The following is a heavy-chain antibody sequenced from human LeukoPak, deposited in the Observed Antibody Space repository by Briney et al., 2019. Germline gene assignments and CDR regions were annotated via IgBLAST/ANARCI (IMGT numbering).Heavy chain of an antibody. V-gene: IGHV3-23*01. CDR1: GFTFSNAW. J-gene: IGHJ4*02. CDR2: ISGSGDGT. D-gene: IGHD2-21*02. CDR3: AKGAYCGGDCYSYFEY. Sequence: PGGSLRLSCAASGFTFSNAWMSWVRQAPGKGLEWVSTISGSGDGTSYAGSVKGRFTISRDNSKNTLYLEVNSLRAEDTAVYYCAKGAYCGGDCYSYFEYWGQGTLVTVSS.